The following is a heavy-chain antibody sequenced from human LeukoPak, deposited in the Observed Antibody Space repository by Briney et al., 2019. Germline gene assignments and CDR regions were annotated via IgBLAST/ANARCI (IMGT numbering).Heavy chain of an antibody. J-gene: IGHJ2*01. CDR3: ARGWGYFDL. V-gene: IGHV4-59*01. D-gene: IGHD6-13*01. CDR2: FYYTGST. Sequence: PSETLSLTCTVSGGSWSWIRQPPGKGLEWIGYFYYTGSTNYNPSLKSRVTVSLDASKNQFSLKLTSVTAADAAMYYCARGWGYFDLWGRGTLVTVSS. CDR1: GGS.